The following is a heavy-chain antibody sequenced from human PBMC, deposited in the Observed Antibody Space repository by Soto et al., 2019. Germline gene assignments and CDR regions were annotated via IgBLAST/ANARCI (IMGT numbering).Heavy chain of an antibody. CDR3: ARDKRALRFLEWSYYFDY. CDR2: ISYDGSNK. Sequence: QVQLVESGGGVVQPGRSLRLSCAASGFTFSTYAMHWVRQAPGKGLEWVAVISYDGSNKYYADSVKGRFTISRDNSKNTLYLQMNSLRAEDTAVYYCARDKRALRFLEWSYYFDYCGQGTLVTVSS. CDR1: GFTFSTYA. J-gene: IGHJ4*02. D-gene: IGHD3-3*01. V-gene: IGHV3-30-3*01.